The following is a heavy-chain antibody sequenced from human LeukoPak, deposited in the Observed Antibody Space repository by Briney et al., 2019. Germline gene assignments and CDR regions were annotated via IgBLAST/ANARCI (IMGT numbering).Heavy chain of an antibody. J-gene: IGHJ5*02. CDR2: IRSKANCYAT. Sequence: PGGSLRLSCAASGFTFSGSAMHWVRQASGKGLEWVGRIRSKANCYATAYAASVKGRFTISRDDSKNTAYLQMNSLKTEDTAVYYCTRRGYGSGSYPWGQGTLVTVSS. D-gene: IGHD3-10*01. CDR3: TRRGYGSGSYP. CDR1: GFTFSGSA. V-gene: IGHV3-73*01.